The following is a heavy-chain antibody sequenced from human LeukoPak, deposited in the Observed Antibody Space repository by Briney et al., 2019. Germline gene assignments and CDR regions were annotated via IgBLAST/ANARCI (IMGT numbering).Heavy chain of an antibody. CDR3: ARDWCGSSTSCYMDV. J-gene: IGHJ6*04. V-gene: IGHV1-18*01. D-gene: IGHD2-2*01. CDR2: IGSYNGNP. CDR1: GYTFIIYG. Sequence: ASVTVSCTASGYTFIIYGISWVRQAPGQGLEWMGWIGSYNGNPNYAQKFQGRVTMTTETSTSTAYMELRSLRSDDTAVYYCARDWCGSSTSCYMDVWGKGTTVTVSS.